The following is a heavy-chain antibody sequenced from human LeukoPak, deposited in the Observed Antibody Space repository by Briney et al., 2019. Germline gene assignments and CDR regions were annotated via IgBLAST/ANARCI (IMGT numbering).Heavy chain of an antibody. CDR3: VAHLYLVATKGY. V-gene: IGHV3-23*01. CDR2: IESSGDTT. CDR1: GVTFSTYA. D-gene: IGHD5-12*01. Sequence: PGGSLRLSCVASGVTFSTYAMSWVRQAPGKGLEWVSGIESSGDTTYYADSVKGRFTISRDNSKNTLYLHINSLEAEATSVYYCVAHLYLVATKGYWGQGTLVTVSS. J-gene: IGHJ4*02.